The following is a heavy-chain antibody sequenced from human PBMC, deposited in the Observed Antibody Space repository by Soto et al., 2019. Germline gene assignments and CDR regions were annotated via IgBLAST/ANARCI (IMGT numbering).Heavy chain of an antibody. V-gene: IGHV3-7*03. CDR1: GFTFSSYW. J-gene: IGHJ3*02. CDR3: AKATATGGGAFDI. D-gene: IGHD2-8*02. CDR2: IKQDGSEK. Sequence: LRLSCAASGFTFSSYWMSWVRQAPGKGLEWVANIKQDGSEKYYVDSVKGRFTISRDSSQNTVYLQMNSLTAGDTALYYCAKATATGGGAFDICGQGTMVTVSS.